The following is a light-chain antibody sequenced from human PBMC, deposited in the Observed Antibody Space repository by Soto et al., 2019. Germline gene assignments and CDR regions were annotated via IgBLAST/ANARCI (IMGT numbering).Light chain of an antibody. CDR3: QHYNSYSEA. CDR2: KAS. V-gene: IGKV1-5*03. Sequence: DIQMTQSPSSLSASVGDRVTITCRASQGLSSDLAWYQQKPGKAPKLLIYKASTLKSGVPSRFSGSGSGTEFTLTISSLQPDDFATYYCQHYNSYSEAFGQGTMVDVK. J-gene: IGKJ1*01. CDR1: QGLSSD.